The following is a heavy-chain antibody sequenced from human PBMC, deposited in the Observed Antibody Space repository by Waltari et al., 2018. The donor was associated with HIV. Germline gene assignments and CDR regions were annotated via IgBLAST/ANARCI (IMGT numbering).Heavy chain of an antibody. J-gene: IGHJ5*02. D-gene: IGHD2-21*01. CDR1: GFTFSSYA. V-gene: IGHV3-23*01. CDR2: VSGRGGST. Sequence: EVQLLESGGGLVQPGGSLRLSCAASGFTFSSYAMSWVRQAPGKGRGWVEVVSGRGGSTYYRDSVNGGFTNSRDKSKNTLYLQMNRLRAEDTAVYYCAKGSEGGAPSNWFDPWGQGTLVTVSS. CDR3: AKGSEGGAPSNWFDP.